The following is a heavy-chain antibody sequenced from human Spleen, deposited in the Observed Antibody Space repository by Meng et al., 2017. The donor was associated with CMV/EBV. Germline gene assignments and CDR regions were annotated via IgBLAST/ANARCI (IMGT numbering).Heavy chain of an antibody. Sequence: GESLKISCAASGFTFSDYYMSWIRQAPGKGLEWVSYISSSGSTIYYADSVKGRFTISRDNAKNSLYLQVNSLRAEDTAVYYCARGALDFWSGYSRVRGWFDPWGQGTLVTVSS. D-gene: IGHD3-3*01. V-gene: IGHV3-11*04. CDR1: GFTFSDYY. J-gene: IGHJ5*02. CDR3: ARGALDFWSGYSRVRGWFDP. CDR2: ISSSGSTI.